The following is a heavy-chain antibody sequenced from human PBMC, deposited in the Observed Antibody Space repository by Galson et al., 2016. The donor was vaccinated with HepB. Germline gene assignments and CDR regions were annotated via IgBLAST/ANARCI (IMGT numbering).Heavy chain of an antibody. CDR3: ARRAVWFREPTQAYYYYGMDV. Sequence: SLRLSCAASGFSFSSHSMHWVRQAPGKGLEWVALISYDGSYKYYADSVQGRFTISRDNSKNTLYLQMNSLRDEDTAVYYCARRAVWFREPTQAYYYYGMDVWGQGTTVTVSS. CDR2: ISYDGSYK. J-gene: IGHJ6*02. D-gene: IGHD3-10*01. CDR1: GFSFSSHS. V-gene: IGHV3-30*04.